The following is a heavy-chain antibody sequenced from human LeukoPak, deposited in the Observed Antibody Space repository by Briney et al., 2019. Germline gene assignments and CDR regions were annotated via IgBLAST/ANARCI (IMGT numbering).Heavy chain of an antibody. CDR2: ISAYNGNT. V-gene: IGHV1-18*01. CDR3: AREYYGSGSYYNGLDY. CDR1: GYTFTSYG. D-gene: IGHD3-10*01. J-gene: IGHJ4*02. Sequence: ASVKVSCKASGYTFTSYGISWVRQAPGQGLEWMGWISAYNGNTNYAQKLQGRVTMTTDTSTSTAYMELRSLRSDDTAVYYCAREYYGSGSYYNGLDYWGQGTLVTVSS.